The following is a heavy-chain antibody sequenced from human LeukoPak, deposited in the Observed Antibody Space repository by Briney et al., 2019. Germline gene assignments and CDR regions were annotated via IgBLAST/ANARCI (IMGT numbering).Heavy chain of an antibody. CDR3: SLEGSGYYYFDY. Sequence: GGSLRLSCAASGFTVSSNYMSWVRQAPGKGLEWVSVIYSGGSTYYADSVKGRFTISRDNSKNTLYLQMNSLRAEDTAVYYCSLEGSGYYYFDYWGQGTLVTVSS. D-gene: IGHD3-22*01. CDR1: GFTVSSNY. J-gene: IGHJ4*02. CDR2: IYSGGST. V-gene: IGHV3-53*01.